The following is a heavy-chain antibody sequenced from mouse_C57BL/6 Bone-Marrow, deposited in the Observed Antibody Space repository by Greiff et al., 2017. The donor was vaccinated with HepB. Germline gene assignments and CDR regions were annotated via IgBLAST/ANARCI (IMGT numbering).Heavy chain of an antibody. CDR2: IDPSDSYT. J-gene: IGHJ1*03. V-gene: IGHV1-69*01. D-gene: IGHD1-1*01. CDR1: GYTFTSYW. Sequence: VQLQQPGAELVMPGASVKLSCKASGYTFTSYWMHWLKQRPGQGLEWIGEIDPSDSYTNYNQKFKGKSTLTVDKSSSTAYMQLSSLTSEDSAVYYCARDPYYYGSSYWYFDVWGTGTTVTVSS. CDR3: ARDPYYYGSSYWYFDV.